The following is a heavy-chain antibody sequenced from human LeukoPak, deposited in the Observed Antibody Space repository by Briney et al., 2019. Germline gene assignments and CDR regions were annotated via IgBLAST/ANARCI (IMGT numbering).Heavy chain of an antibody. D-gene: IGHD3-10*01. Sequence: GRSLRLSCAASGFTFSSYAMHWVRQAPGKGLEWVAVISYDGSNKYYADSVKGRFTISRDNSKNTLYLQMNSLRAEDTAVYYCARDYYGSGSYYYYYGMDVWGKGTTVTVSS. J-gene: IGHJ6*04. CDR2: ISYDGSNK. CDR3: ARDYYGSGSYYYYYGMDV. CDR1: GFTFSSYA. V-gene: IGHV3-30-3*01.